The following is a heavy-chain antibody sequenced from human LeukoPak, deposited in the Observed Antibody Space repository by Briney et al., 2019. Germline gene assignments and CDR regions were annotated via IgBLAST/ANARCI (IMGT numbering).Heavy chain of an antibody. CDR1: GFTFSSYA. CDR2: ISGSGGAT. D-gene: IGHD1-26*01. V-gene: IGHV3-23*01. J-gene: IGHJ2*01. CDR3: AKVGGTYWAHWYFDL. Sequence: PGGSLRLSCAASGFTFSSYAMTWVRQAPGKGLEWVSSISGSGGATYYADSLKGRFTISRDYSENTLSLQMNSWRAEDTAVYYCAKVGGTYWAHWYFDLWGRGTLVTVSS.